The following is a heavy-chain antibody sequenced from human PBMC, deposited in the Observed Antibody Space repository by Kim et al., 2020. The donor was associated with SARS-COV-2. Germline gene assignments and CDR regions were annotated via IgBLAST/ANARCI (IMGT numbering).Heavy chain of an antibody. Sequence: GGSLRLSCAASGFTFSSYEMNWVRQAPGKGLEWVSYISSSGSTIYYADSVKGRFTISRDNAKNSLYLQMNSLRAEDTAVYYCARTHAETYDYGDYDGVSYYGMDVWGQGTTVTVSS. D-gene: IGHD4-17*01. CDR2: ISSSGSTI. CDR3: ARTHAETYDYGDYDGVSYYGMDV. CDR1: GFTFSSYE. V-gene: IGHV3-48*03. J-gene: IGHJ6*02.